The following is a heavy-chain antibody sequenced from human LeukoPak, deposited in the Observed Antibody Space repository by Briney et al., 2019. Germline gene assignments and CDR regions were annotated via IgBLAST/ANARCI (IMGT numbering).Heavy chain of an antibody. CDR2: IYSDTLT. CDR3: AGIFSGRAHY. D-gene: IGHD1-26*01. J-gene: IGHJ4*02. CDR1: GGSISSYY. V-gene: IGHV3-66*01. Sequence: ETLSLTCTVSGGSISSYYWSWVRQAPGKGLEWVSVIYSDTLTYYADSVKGRFTISRDNSKNTLYLQMHSLRGEDTAVYYCAGIFSGRAHYWGQGVLVTVSS.